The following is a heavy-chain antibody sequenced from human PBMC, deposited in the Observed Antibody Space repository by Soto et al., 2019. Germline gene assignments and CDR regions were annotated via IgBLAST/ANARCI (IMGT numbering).Heavy chain of an antibody. CDR2: INPNSGGT. J-gene: IGHJ4*02. Sequence: QVQLVQSGAEVKKPGASVKVSCKASGYTFTGYYMHWVRQAPGQGLEWMGWINPNSGGTNYAQKFQGWVTMTRDTSISTAYMEVSRLRSEDSAVYYCARSPPSSLGYSSSSYIFDYWGQGTLVTVSS. V-gene: IGHV1-2*04. D-gene: IGHD6-13*01. CDR3: ARSPPSSLGYSSSSYIFDY. CDR1: GYTFTGYY.